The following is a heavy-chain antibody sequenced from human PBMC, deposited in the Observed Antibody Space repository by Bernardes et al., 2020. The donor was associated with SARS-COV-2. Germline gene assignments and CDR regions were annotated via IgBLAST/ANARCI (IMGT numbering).Heavy chain of an antibody. V-gene: IGHV4-59*11. D-gene: IGHD4-17*01. CDR1: GGSIRSHY. CDR3: ARAWDDYGVYLDY. CDR2: IYYSGST. J-gene: IGHJ4*02. Sequence: SATLTLTCTVSGGSIRSHYWSWIRQPPGKGLAWIGYIYYSGSTNYNPSLKSRVTISVDTSKNQFSLKLSSVTAADTAVYYCARAWDDYGVYLDYWGQGTLVTVSA.